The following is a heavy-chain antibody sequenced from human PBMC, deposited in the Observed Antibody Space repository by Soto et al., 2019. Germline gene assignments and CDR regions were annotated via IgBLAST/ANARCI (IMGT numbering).Heavy chain of an antibody. D-gene: IGHD4-17*01. V-gene: IGHV1-18*04. Sequence: ASVKVSCKASGYTFTSYGISWVRQAPGQGLEWMGWISAYNGSTNYAQKLQGRVTMTTDTSTSTAYMELRSLRSDDTAVYYCARVKGFVTTVTTGYQGWFDPWGQGTQVTVSS. CDR1: GYTFTSYG. CDR3: ARVKGFVTTVTTGYQGWFDP. J-gene: IGHJ5*02. CDR2: ISAYNGST.